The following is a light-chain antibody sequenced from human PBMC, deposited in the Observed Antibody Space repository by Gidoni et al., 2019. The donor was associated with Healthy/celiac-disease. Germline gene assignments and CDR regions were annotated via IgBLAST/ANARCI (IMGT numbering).Light chain of an antibody. CDR2: DAS. CDR3: QQYDNLPWS. CDR1: QDISNY. J-gene: IGKJ2*03. V-gene: IGKV1-33*01. Sequence: DIQMTQSPSSLSASVGDRVTITCQASQDISNYLNWYQQKPGKAPKLLIYDASNLETGVPSRFSGSGSGTDFTFTISSLQPEDIATYYCQQYDNLPWSFGQGTKLEI.